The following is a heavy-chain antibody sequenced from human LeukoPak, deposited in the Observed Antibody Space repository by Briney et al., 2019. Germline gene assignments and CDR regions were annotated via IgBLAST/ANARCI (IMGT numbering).Heavy chain of an antibody. CDR1: GGSFSGYY. J-gene: IGHJ4*02. D-gene: IGHD3-3*01. V-gene: IGHV4-34*01. CDR2: INHSGST. Sequence: SETLSLTCAVYGGSFSGYYWSWIRQPPGKGLEWIGEINHSGSTNYNPSLKSRVTISVDTSKNQFSLKLSSVTAADTAVYYCARHPSFWSGYYPVWGQGTLVTVSS. CDR3: ARHPSFWSGYYPV.